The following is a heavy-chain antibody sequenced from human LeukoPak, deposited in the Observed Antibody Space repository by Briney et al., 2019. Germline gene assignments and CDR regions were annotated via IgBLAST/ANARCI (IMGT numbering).Heavy chain of an antibody. Sequence: GASVKVSCKASGYTFTGYYMHWVRQAPGQGLEWMGWINPNSGGTNYAQKFQGRVTMTRDTSISTAYMELSRLRSDDTAVYYCARDLYYYGSGSYSHYYYYYGMDVWGQGTTVTVSS. CDR2: INPNSGGT. CDR3: ARDLYYYGSGSYSHYYYYYGMDV. V-gene: IGHV1-2*02. J-gene: IGHJ6*02. D-gene: IGHD3-10*01. CDR1: GYTFTGYY.